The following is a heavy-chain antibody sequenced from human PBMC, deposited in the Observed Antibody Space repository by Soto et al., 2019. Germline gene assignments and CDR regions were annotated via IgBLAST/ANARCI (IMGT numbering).Heavy chain of an antibody. CDR2: IDGSGTFT. V-gene: IGHV3-23*01. J-gene: IGHJ5*01. Sequence: PGGSLRLSCAASGFTFSSTDMSWVRQGPGKGLEWVSTIDGSGTFTYYADSVKGRFTISRDNSKNTVHLQMMSLVADDTAVYYCVKNSWWFHSWGQGTLVTVSS. CDR1: GFTFSSTD. CDR3: VKNSWWFHS.